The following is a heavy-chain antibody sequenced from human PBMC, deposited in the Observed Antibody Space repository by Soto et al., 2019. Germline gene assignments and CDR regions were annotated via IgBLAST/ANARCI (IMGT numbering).Heavy chain of an antibody. Sequence: QVQLVQSGSEVKKPGASVKVSWKASGYTFTSYGISWVRQSPVQGREWMGWISAYNGNTKYAQKLQGRVTMPTDTSTRTAYMELRSLRSDDTAVSYCASDLAVGLVDYWCQGRLVTVSS. CDR2: ISAYNGNT. CDR3: ASDLAVGLVDY. V-gene: IGHV1-18*01. CDR1: GYTFTSYG. D-gene: IGHD6-19*01. J-gene: IGHJ4*02.